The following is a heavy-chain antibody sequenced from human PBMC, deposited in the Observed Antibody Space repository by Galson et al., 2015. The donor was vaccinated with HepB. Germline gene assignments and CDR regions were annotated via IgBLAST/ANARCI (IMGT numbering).Heavy chain of an antibody. V-gene: IGHV3-30-3*01. CDR3: ARTQTGELHAFDI. CDR2: ISYDGSNK. CDR1: GFTFSSYA. Sequence: SLRLSCAASGFTFSSYAMHWVRQAPGKGLEWVAVISYDGSNKYYADSVKSRFTISRDNSKNTLYLQMNSLRAEDTAVYYCARTQTGELHAFDIWGQGTMVTVSS. D-gene: IGHD1-26*01. J-gene: IGHJ3*02.